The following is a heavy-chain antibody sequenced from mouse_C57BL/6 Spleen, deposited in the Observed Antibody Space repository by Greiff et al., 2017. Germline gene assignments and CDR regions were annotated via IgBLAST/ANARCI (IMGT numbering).Heavy chain of an antibody. CDR1: GYSFTGYF. CDR3: ARKGYDWFAY. J-gene: IGHJ3*01. Sequence: EVQLKESGPELVKPGDSVKISCKASGYSFTGYFMNWVMQSHGKSLEWIGRINPYNGDTFYNQKFKGKATLTVDKSSSTAHMELRSLTSEDSAVYYCARKGYDWFAYWGQGTLVTVSA. D-gene: IGHD2-2*01. CDR2: INPYNGDT. V-gene: IGHV1-20*01.